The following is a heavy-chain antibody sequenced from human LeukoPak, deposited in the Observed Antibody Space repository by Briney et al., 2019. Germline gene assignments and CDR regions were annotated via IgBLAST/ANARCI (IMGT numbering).Heavy chain of an antibody. D-gene: IGHD3-16*01. V-gene: IGHV4-4*07. CDR3: ARRTWGSDFDY. CDR1: GGSISNYY. CDR2: VYTSGST. J-gene: IGHJ4*02. Sequence: SETLSLTCTVSGGSISNYYWSWIRQPAGKGLEWIGYVYTSGSTSYNPSLKSRVTMSVDTSKNQFSLHLSSVTAADTAVYFCARRTWGSDFDYWGQGSLVSVSS.